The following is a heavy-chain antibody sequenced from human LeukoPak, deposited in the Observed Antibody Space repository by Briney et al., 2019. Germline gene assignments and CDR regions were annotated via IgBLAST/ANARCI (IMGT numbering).Heavy chain of an antibody. J-gene: IGHJ4*02. CDR2: ISSNSKYT. Sequence: GGSLRLSCAASGFMFSDYFMSWIRQAPGKELEWISYISSNSKYTKYADSVKGRFTISRDNAKKSLYLQMNSLRAEDTAVYYCAKDGNNYDILTGYYKASLDYWGQGTLVTVSS. CDR3: AKDGNNYDILTGYYKASLDY. D-gene: IGHD3-9*01. V-gene: IGHV3-11*05. CDR1: GFMFSDYF.